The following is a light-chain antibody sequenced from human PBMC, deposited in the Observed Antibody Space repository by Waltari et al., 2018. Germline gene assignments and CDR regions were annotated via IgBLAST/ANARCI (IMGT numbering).Light chain of an antibody. CDR3: QQSYSIPLT. V-gene: IGKV1-39*01. J-gene: IGKJ4*01. Sequence: DIQMTQSPSSQSASVGDRVTITCRASQTITRYLNWFQQKPGKAPKLLIYATSSLQSGVPSRFSGSGSGTDFTLTISSLRPEDFATYYCQQSYSIPLTFGGGTKVEIK. CDR2: ATS. CDR1: QTITRY.